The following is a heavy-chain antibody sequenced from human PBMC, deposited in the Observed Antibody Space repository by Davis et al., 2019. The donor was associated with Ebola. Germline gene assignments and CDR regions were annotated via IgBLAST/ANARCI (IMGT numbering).Heavy chain of an antibody. CDR2: IYWDDDK. CDR3: THSTVTSMRRTQYYYYGLDV. CDR1: GFSLITDGVS. Sequence: SGPTLVKPTQTLTLTCTFSGFSLITDGVSVGWIRQPPGKALEWLATIYWDDDKFYSPSLGTRLTITKDTSNNQVVLTMTNMDPVDTATYYCTHSTVTSMRRTQYYYYGLDVWGQGTTVTVSS. V-gene: IGHV2-5*02. J-gene: IGHJ6*02. D-gene: IGHD4-17*01.